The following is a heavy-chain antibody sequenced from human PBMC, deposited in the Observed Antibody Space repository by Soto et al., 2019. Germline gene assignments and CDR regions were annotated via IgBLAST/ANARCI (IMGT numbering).Heavy chain of an antibody. CDR2: IYYSGST. J-gene: IGHJ4*02. V-gene: IGHV4-59*01. CDR1: GGSISSYY. Sequence: PSETLSLTRTVSGGSISSYYWSWIRQPPGKGLEWIGYIYYSGSTDYDPSLKSRVTISVDTSKNQFSLKLSSVTAADTAVYYCARRWGTYFDFWGQGTLVTVSS. CDR3: ARRWGTYFDF. D-gene: IGHD7-27*01.